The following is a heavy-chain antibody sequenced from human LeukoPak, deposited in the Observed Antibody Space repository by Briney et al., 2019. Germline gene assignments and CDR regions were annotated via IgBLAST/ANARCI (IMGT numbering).Heavy chain of an antibody. J-gene: IGHJ3*02. CDR1: GYTFSTSA. V-gene: IGHV1-18*01. CDR3: ARVRTIFGVVISPDALDI. D-gene: IGHD3-3*01. Sequence: ASVKVSCQASGYTFSTSAITWVRQAPGQGLEWMGWITADNSNTNYAQKLQGRVTMTKDPSTSTSYLELRSLIADDTAVYYCARVRTIFGVVISPDALDIWGQGTLVTVSS. CDR2: ITADNSNT.